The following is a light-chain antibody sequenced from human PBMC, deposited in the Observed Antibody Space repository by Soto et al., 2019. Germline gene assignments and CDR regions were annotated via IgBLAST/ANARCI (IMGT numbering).Light chain of an antibody. CDR2: AAS. CDR3: QQSYRTHLIT. V-gene: IGKV1-39*01. CDR1: QSISSY. J-gene: IGKJ5*01. Sequence: DIQMTQSPSSLSASVGDRVTITCRASQSISSYLNWYQQKPGKAPKLLIYAASSLQSGVPSRFSGSESGRDFTLTISSLQPEDLATYYGQQSYRTHLITFGQGTRLEIK.